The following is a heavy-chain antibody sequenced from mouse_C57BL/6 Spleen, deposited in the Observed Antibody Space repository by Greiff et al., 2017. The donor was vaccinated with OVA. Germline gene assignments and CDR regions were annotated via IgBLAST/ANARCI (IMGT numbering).Heavy chain of an antibody. V-gene: IGHV5-17*01. CDR3: ARDWRSFFDY. Sequence: EVMLVESGGGLVKPGGSLKLSCAASGFTFSDYGMHWVRQAPEKGLEWVAYISSGSSTIYYADTVKGRFTISRDNAKNTLFLQMTSLRSEDTAMYYCARDWRSFFDYWGQGTTLTVSS. CDR1: GFTFSDYG. CDR2: ISSGSSTI. J-gene: IGHJ2*01. D-gene: IGHD4-1*01.